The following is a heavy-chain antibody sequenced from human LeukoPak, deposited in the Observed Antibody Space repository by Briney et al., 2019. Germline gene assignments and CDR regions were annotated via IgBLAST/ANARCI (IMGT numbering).Heavy chain of an antibody. CDR3: ARAGTYYGVNSGFDY. V-gene: IGHV4-39*07. J-gene: IGHJ4*02. Sequence: NASETLSLTCTVSGGSISSSSYYWGWIRQPPGKGLEWIGSIYYSGSTYYNPSLKSRVTISVDTSKNQFSLKLSSVTAADTAVYYCARAGTYYGVNSGFDYWGQGTLVTVSS. CDR2: IYYSGST. D-gene: IGHD4-23*01. CDR1: GGSISSSSYY.